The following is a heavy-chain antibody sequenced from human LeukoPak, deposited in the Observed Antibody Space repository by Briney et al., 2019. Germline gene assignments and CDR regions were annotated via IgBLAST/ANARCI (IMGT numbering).Heavy chain of an antibody. CDR1: GGSISSSSYY. D-gene: IGHD3-22*01. CDR3: ASDYYDSSGYQNRAAFDI. J-gene: IGHJ3*02. CDR2: IYYSGST. V-gene: IGHV4-39*07. Sequence: SETLSLTCTVSGGSISSSSYYWGWIRQPPGRGLEWIGSIYYSGSTYYNPSLKSRVTISVDTSKNQFSLKLSSVTAADTAVYYCASDYYDSSGYQNRAAFDIWGQGTMVTVSS.